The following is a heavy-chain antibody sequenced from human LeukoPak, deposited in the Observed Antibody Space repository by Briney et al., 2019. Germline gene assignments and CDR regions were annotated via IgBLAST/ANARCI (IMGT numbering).Heavy chain of an antibody. CDR3: AKERGSYDYYGMDV. Sequence: GGSLRLSCAASGFTFSSYGMHWVRQAPGKGLEWVAVISYDGSNKYYADSVKGRFTISRDNSKNTLYLQMNSLRAEDTAVYYCAKERGSYDYYGMDVWGQGTTVTVSS. CDR2: ISYDGSNK. V-gene: IGHV3-30*18. CDR1: GFTFSSYG. J-gene: IGHJ6*02. D-gene: IGHD5-18*01.